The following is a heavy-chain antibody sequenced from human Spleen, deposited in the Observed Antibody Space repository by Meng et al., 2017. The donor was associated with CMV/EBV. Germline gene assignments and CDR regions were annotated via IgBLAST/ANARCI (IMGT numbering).Heavy chain of an antibody. CDR1: GFTFSSYG. Sequence: GESLKISCAASGFTFSSYGMTWVRQAPGKGLEWVSTMSVSGDSTYYGDSVKGRFTISRDNSKNTLYLQMNSLRAEDTAVYYCAKDGGGKLEYSSSSGMDVWGQGTTVTVSS. CDR3: AKDGGGKLEYSSSSGMDV. CDR2: MSVSGDST. J-gene: IGHJ6*02. V-gene: IGHV3-23*01. D-gene: IGHD6-6*01.